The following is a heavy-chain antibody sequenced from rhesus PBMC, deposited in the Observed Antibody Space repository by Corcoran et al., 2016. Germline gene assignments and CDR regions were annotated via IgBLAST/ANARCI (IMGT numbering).Heavy chain of an antibody. CDR1: GGSISSSN. D-gene: IGHD6-25*01. Sequence: QVQLQESGPGLVKPSETLSLTCAVSGGSISSSNWWSWIRQSPGKGLEWIGYIYGSGSSTNYNPSLKSRVTLSVDTSKNQLSLKLSSVTTADTAVYYCARDLAAAGTFDFWGQGLRVTVSS. CDR2: IYGSGSST. J-gene: IGHJ3*01. V-gene: IGHV4S11*01. CDR3: ARDLAAAGTFDF.